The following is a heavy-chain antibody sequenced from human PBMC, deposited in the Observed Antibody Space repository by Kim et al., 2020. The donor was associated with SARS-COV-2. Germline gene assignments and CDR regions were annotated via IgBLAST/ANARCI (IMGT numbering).Heavy chain of an antibody. Sequence: GSVKGRFTISRDNGKKSLYLQMNSLSAEDTAFYYCAREWDSSSPRWNWFGPWGQGTLVTVSS. J-gene: IGHJ5*02. D-gene: IGHD6-6*01. V-gene: IGHV3-20*03. CDR3: AREWDSSSPRWNWFGP.